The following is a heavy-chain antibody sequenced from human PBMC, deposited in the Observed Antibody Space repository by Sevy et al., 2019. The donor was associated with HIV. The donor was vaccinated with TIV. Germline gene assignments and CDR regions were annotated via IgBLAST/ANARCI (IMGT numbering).Heavy chain of an antibody. CDR2: TYYRSKWYN. J-gene: IGHJ6*02. Sequence: SQTLSLTCAISGDSVSSNSAAWNWIRQSPSRGLEWLGRTYYRSKWYNDYAVSVKSRITINPDTSKNQFSLQLNSVTPEDTAVYYCARDPSRAVAGTETLYYYYYGMDVWGQGTTVTVSS. V-gene: IGHV6-1*01. D-gene: IGHD6-19*01. CDR1: GDSVSSNSAA. CDR3: ARDPSRAVAGTETLYYYYYGMDV.